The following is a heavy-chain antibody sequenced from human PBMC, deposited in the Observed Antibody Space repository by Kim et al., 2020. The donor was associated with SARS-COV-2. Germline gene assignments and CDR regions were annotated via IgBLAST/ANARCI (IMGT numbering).Heavy chain of an antibody. CDR3: ARVGGPSEQRKYSSSSYFDY. J-gene: IGHJ4*02. V-gene: IGHV1-46*01. CDR1: GYTFTSYY. CDR2: INPSGGST. D-gene: IGHD6-6*01. Sequence: ASVKVSCKASGYTFTSYYMHWVRQAPGQGLEWMGIINPSGGSTSYAQKFQGRVTMTRDTSTSTVYMELSSLRSEDTAVYYCARVGGPSEQRKYSSSSYFDYWGQGTLVTVSS.